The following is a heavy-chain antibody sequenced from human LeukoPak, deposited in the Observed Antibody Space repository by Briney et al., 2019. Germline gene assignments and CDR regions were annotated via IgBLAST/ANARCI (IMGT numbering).Heavy chain of an antibody. CDR1: GFTFDDYA. D-gene: IGHD4-11*01. J-gene: IGHJ6*03. CDR2: ISWNSGSI. Sequence: GRSLRLSCAASGFTFDDYAMHWVRQAPGKGLEWVSGISWNSGSIGYADSVKGRFTISRDNAKNSLYLQMNSLRAEDTAVYYCASLMTTATYYYYYYMDVWGKGTTVTVSS. V-gene: IGHV3-9*01. CDR3: ASLMTTATYYYYYYMDV.